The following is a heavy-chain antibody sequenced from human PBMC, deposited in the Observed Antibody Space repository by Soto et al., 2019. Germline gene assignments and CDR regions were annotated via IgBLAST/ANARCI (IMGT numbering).Heavy chain of an antibody. CDR1: GFNFGNFA. Sequence: QVQVVESGGGVVQPGKSLRLSCAASGFNFGNFAMHWVRQTPGGGLEWVAVISENGKTKYFGDSVKGRLTISRDNSRNTVDLQMNSLRPEDTAIYFYAKGRSGYYPLYFYFDMDAWGRGTKVAVSS. CDR3: AKGRSGYYPLYFYFDMDA. CDR2: ISENGKTK. J-gene: IGHJ6*02. V-gene: IGHV3-30*18. D-gene: IGHD3-3*01.